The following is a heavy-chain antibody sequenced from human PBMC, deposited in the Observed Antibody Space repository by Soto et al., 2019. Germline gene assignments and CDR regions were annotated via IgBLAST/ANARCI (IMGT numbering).Heavy chain of an antibody. CDR3: ARDLYPLDYYFDY. CDR2: ISGHNGNT. D-gene: IGHD1-1*01. V-gene: IGHV1-18*01. J-gene: IGHJ4*02. Sequence: QVQLVQSGAEVKKPGASVKVSCKASGYTFTNHGISWVRQAPGQGLEWLGWISGHNGNTKYAQRLQGRVTMTTDTSTSTAYMELRSLKSDDTAVYYCARDLYPLDYYFDYWGQGTLVTVSS. CDR1: GYTFTNHG.